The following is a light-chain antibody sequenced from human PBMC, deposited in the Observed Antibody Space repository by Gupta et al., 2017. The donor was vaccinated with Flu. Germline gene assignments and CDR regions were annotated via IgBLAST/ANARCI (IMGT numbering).Light chain of an antibody. J-gene: IGLJ2*01. CDR1: KIGSKS. V-gene: IGLV3-21*02. Sequence: SSVLTQPPSGSVAPGQTARITCGGNKIGSKSVHWYQQKPGQAPVLVVYDDRDRPSGIPERFSGSKSGTTATLTISRVEAGDEADYYCQVWDSSSDHVVFGGGTKLTVL. CDR3: QVWDSSSDHVV. CDR2: DDR.